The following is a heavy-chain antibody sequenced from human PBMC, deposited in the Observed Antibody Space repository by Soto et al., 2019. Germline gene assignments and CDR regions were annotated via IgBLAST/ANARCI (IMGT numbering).Heavy chain of an antibody. CDR2: IDYSGRT. Sequence: SETLSLTCTVSGGSISSYYWSWIRQPPGKGLEWGGYIDYSGRTNYNPSLKSGVTISVDTSKNQFSLKLSSVTAADTAVYYCARHGSSGRDAFDIWGQGTMVTVSS. CDR1: GGSISSYY. CDR3: ARHGSSGRDAFDI. V-gene: IGHV4-59*08. J-gene: IGHJ3*02.